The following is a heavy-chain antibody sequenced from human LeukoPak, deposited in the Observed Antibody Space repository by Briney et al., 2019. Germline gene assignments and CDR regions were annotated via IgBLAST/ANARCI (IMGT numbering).Heavy chain of an antibody. D-gene: IGHD1-1*01. V-gene: IGHV3-23*01. Sequence: PGGSLRLSCAASGFTFSSYAMSWVRQAPGKGLEWVSAISSSGVNTYFADSVKGRFTISRDNSKNTLYLQMNSLRAEDTAVYYCAKVTNSNTWYFGLWGRGTLVTLSS. J-gene: IGHJ2*01. CDR1: GFTFSSYA. CDR2: ISSSGVNT. CDR3: AKVTNSNTWYFGL.